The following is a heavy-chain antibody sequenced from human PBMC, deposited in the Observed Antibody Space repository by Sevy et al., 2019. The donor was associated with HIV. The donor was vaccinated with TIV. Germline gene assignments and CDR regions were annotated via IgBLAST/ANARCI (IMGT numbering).Heavy chain of an antibody. D-gene: IGHD6-25*01. V-gene: IGHV3-48*04. J-gene: IGHJ4*02. CDR3: VRAIGAAASY. CDR1: GFTFSSYS. CDR2: ISSSSSTI. Sequence: GGSLRLSCAASGFTFSSYSMNWVRQAPGKGLEWVSYISSSSSTIYYADSVKGRFTISRDTAKNSVFLLMNSLRVEDTGVYYCVRAIGAAASYWGQGTLVTVSS.